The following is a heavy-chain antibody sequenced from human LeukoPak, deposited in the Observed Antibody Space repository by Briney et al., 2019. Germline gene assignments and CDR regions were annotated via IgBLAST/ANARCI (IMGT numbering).Heavy chain of an antibody. CDR3: AKDQDGIAVAGTFDY. D-gene: IGHD6-19*01. CDR1: GFTFSRYG. Sequence: SGGSLRLSCAASGFTFSRYGMSWVRQAPGKGLEWVSPISVSGGNTYYADSVKGRFTMSRDNSKTTLYMKMNRLRAEDTAVYYCAKDQDGIAVAGTFDYWGQGTLVPVSS. J-gene: IGHJ4*02. V-gene: IGHV3-23*01. CDR2: ISVSGGNT.